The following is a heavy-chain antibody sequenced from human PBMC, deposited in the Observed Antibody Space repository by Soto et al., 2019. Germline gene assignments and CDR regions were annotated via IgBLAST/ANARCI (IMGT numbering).Heavy chain of an antibody. CDR2: IYYSGST. D-gene: IGHD6-6*01. V-gene: IGHV4-59*01. CDR1: GVSMIDYY. J-gene: IGHJ6*02. CDR3: ARTRPTDGMEV. Sequence: SETLSLTCTVSGVSMIDYYGSWIRQSPGKGLEWIGYIYYSGSTNYNPSLKSRVTISVDTSKNQFSLKLSSVTAADTAVYYCARTRPTDGMEVWGQGTTVTVS.